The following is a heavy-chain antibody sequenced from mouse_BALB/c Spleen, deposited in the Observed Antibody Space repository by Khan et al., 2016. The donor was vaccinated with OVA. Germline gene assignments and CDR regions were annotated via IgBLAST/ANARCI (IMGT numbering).Heavy chain of an antibody. CDR2: FDPETGDT. V-gene: IGHV1-15*01. CDR3: TRRMDY. CDR1: GYTFSDYE. Sequence: QVQLQQSGAELVRPGASVTLSCKASGYTFSDYEMHWVKQTPVHGLEWLGTFDPETGDTAYNQKFKGKATLTADKSSSTAYMELRSLTSEDSAVYCCTRRMDYWGQGTSVTVS. J-gene: IGHJ4*01.